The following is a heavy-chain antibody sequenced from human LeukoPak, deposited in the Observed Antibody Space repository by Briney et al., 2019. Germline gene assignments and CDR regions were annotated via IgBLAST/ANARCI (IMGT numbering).Heavy chain of an antibody. V-gene: IGHV1-69*04. CDR1: GGTFSSYA. J-gene: IGHJ4*02. D-gene: IGHD5-18*01. CDR3: ARELMDTAMVTGFGY. CDR2: IIPIFGIP. Sequence: SVKVSCKASGGTFSSYAISWVRQAPGQGLEWMGRIIPIFGIPNYAQKFQGRVTITADKSTSTAYMELSSLRSEDTAVYYCARELMDTAMVTGFGYWGQGTLVTVSS.